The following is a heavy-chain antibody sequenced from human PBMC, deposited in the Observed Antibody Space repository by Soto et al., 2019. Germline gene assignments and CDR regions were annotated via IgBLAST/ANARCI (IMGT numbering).Heavy chain of an antibody. J-gene: IGHJ4*02. D-gene: IGHD1-20*01. CDR2: IIPIFGTA. CDR1: GGTFSSYA. CDR3: ARDGYKWNAEALFDY. Sequence: SVKVSCKASGGTFSSYAISWVRQAPGQGLEWMGGIIPIFGTANYAQKFQGRVTITADESTSTAYMELSSLRSEDTAVYYCARDGYKWNAEALFDYWGQGTLVTVSS. V-gene: IGHV1-69*13.